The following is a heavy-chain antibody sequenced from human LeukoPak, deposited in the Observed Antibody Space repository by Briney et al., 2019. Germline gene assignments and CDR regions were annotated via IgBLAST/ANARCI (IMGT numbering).Heavy chain of an antibody. CDR2: FDPEDGET. D-gene: IGHD4-17*01. J-gene: IGHJ5*02. CDR3: ATDRQLRGLPEAGFDP. Sequence: GASVTVSCKVSGYTLTELSMHWVRQAPGKGLEWMGGFDPEDGETIYAQKFQGRVTMTEDTSTDTAYMELSSPRSEDTAVYYCATDRQLRGLPEAGFDPWGQGTLVTVSS. CDR1: GYTLTELS. V-gene: IGHV1-24*01.